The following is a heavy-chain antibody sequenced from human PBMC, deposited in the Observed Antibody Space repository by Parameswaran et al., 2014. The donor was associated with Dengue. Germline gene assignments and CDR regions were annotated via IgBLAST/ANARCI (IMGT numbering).Heavy chain of an antibody. CDR1: GFTFSDHY. D-gene: IGHD5-18*01. CDR2: TRNKANSYTT. CDR3: ARANPMVTGYYYYYYMDV. Sequence: GESLKISCAASGFTFSDHYMDWVRQAPGKGLEWVGRTRNKANSYTTEYAASVKGRFTISRDDSKNSLYLQMNSLKTEDTAVYYCARANPMVTGYYYYYYMDVWGKGTTVTVSS. J-gene: IGHJ6*03. V-gene: IGHV3-72*01.